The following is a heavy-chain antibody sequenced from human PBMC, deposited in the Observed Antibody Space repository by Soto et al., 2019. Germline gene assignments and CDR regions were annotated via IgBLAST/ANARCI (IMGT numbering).Heavy chain of an antibody. D-gene: IGHD3-22*01. CDR2: IDPSDSYT. Sequence: PGESLKISCKGSGYSFTSYWISWVRQMPGKGLEWMGRIDPSDSYTNYSPSFQGHVTISADKSISTAYLQWSSLKASDTAMYYCASYGHFTMIVFVILNCYGMYVCAQRTTVPVS. V-gene: IGHV5-10-1*01. CDR1: GYSFTSYW. J-gene: IGHJ6*02. CDR3: ASYGHFTMIVFVILNCYGMYV.